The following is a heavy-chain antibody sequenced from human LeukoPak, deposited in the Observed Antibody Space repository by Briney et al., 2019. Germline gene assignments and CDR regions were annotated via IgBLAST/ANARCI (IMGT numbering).Heavy chain of an antibody. CDR1: GGSISSSSYY. V-gene: IGHV4-39*01. J-gene: IGHJ6*03. CDR2: IYYSVST. D-gene: IGHD6-13*01. CDR3: ARLGSSWPHYYYYYMDV. Sequence: SETLSFTCTVSGGSISSSSYYWGWIRQPPGKGLEWIGSIYYSVSTYYNPSLKSRVTISVDTSKNQFSLKLSSVTAADTAVYYCARLGSSWPHYYYYYMDVWGKGTTVTISS.